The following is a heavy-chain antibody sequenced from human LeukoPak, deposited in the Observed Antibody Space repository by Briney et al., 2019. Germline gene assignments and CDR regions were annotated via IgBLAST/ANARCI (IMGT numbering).Heavy chain of an antibody. V-gene: IGHV3-23*01. CDR3: AKEDSGYDVFDY. CDR2: ISGTGGNT. Sequence: PGGSLRLSCAASGFTFNSYAMSWVRQAPGKGLEWVSTISGTGGNTYYADSVKGRFTISRDNSKNTLYLQMNSLRAEDTAVYYCAKEDSGYDVFDYWGQGTLVTVSS. J-gene: IGHJ4*02. CDR1: GFTFNSYA. D-gene: IGHD5-12*01.